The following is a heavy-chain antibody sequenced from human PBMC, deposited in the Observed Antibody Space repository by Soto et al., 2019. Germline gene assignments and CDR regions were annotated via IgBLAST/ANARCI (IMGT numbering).Heavy chain of an antibody. J-gene: IGHJ3*02. D-gene: IGHD3-22*01. CDR2: IYYSGST. V-gene: IGHV4-31*03. CDR3: ARTSSGYGAGAFDI. Sequence: QVQLQESGPGLVKPSQTLSLTCTVSGGSISSGGYYWSWIRQHPGKGLEWIGYIYYSGSTYYNPSLKSRVTISVDTSKNQFYLKLSSVTAADTAVYYCARTSSGYGAGAFDIWGQGTMVTVSS. CDR1: GGSISSGGYY.